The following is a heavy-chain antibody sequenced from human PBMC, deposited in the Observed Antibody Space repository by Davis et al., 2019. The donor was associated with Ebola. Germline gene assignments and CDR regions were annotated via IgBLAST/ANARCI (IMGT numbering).Heavy chain of an antibody. CDR1: GFTFSSYA. CDR3: AKGGSGWPSDYSYGMGV. CDR2: VTSSGGGT. Sequence: GGSLRLSCAASGFTFSSYAMTWDRQAPGKGLEWVSAVTSSGGGTYYADSVKGRFTISRDNSKNTLYLQMNSLRVEDTAVYYCAKGGSGWPSDYSYGMGVWGKGTTVTVSS. V-gene: IGHV3-23*01. J-gene: IGHJ6*04. D-gene: IGHD6-19*01.